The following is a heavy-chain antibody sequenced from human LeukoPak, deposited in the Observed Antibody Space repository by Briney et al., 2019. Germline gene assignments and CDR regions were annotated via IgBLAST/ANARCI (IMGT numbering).Heavy chain of an antibody. J-gene: IGHJ4*02. D-gene: IGHD3-22*01. CDR2: INSDGITT. V-gene: IGHV3-74*01. CDR1: GFTFSNYW. CDR3: VRGYSSGYRLDY. Sequence: GGSPRLSCAVSGFTFSNYWMHWVRQAPGKGLVWVSRINSDGITTSYADSVKGRFTISRDNAKNTLYLQMNNLRVEDAAVYYCVRGYSSGYRLDYWGQGTLVTVSS.